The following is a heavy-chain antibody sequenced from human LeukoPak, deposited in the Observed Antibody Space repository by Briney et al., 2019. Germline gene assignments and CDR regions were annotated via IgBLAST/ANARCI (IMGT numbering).Heavy chain of an antibody. CDR2: IYYSGST. J-gene: IGHJ5*02. Sequence: SETLSLTCTVSGGSISSYYWSWIRQPPGNGLEWIGYIYYSGSTNHNPSLKSRVTISVDTSKNQFSLKLSSVTAADTAVYYCARAIWNYLAFWFDPWGQGTLVTVSS. CDR1: GGSISSYY. CDR3: ARAIWNYLAFWFDP. V-gene: IGHV4-59*01. D-gene: IGHD1-7*01.